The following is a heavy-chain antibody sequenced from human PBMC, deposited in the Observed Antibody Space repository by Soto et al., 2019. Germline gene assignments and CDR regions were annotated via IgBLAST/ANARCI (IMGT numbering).Heavy chain of an antibody. Sequence: LRLSCAASEFIFDAYAMHWVRQAPGKGLEWVSGISWDSGSTTYADSVKGRFTISRDNAKNTLYLQMNSLRAEDTAVYYCARGDRGAFDLWGQGTMVTVSS. D-gene: IGHD2-21*02. CDR2: ISWDSGST. CDR3: ARGDRGAFDL. J-gene: IGHJ3*01. CDR1: EFIFDAYA. V-gene: IGHV3-9*01.